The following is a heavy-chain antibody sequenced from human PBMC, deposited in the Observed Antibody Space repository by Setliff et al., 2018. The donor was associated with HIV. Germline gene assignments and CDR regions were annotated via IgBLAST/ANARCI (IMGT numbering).Heavy chain of an antibody. J-gene: IGHJ4*02. V-gene: IGHV4-39*01. D-gene: IGHD7-27*01. Sequence: SETLSLTCTVSGDSLSSSSYYWGWIRQPPGKGMEWIGNIYRSGSTYYYNPSLKSRVTMSVDTSKNQFSMKLSSVTAADAAVYYCARPEQANDWGYYFDSWGQGTLVTVSS. CDR2: IYRSGSTY. CDR3: ARPEQANDWGYYFDS. CDR1: GDSLSSSSYY.